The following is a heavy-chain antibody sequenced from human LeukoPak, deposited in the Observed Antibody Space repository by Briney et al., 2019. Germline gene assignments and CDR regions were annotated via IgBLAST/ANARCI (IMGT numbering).Heavy chain of an antibody. CDR2: IGSSSSYI. Sequence: TSGGSLRLSCAASGFTFSSYSMNWVRQAPGKGLEWVSSIGSSSSYIYYADSVKGRFTISRDNAKNSLYLQMNSLRAEDTAVYYCASQTYSSSSSDYWGQGTLVTVSS. CDR1: GFTFSSYS. D-gene: IGHD6-6*01. J-gene: IGHJ4*02. CDR3: ASQTYSSSSSDY. V-gene: IGHV3-21*01.